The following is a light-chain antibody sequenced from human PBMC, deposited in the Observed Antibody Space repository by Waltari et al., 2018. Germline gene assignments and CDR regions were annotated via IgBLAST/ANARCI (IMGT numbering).Light chain of an antibody. CDR3: QQSYSSLWT. CDR2: AAS. J-gene: IGKJ1*01. CDR1: QSIRSY. V-gene: IGKV1-39*01. Sequence: DIQMTQSPSSLSASVGDRITITCRASQSIRSYLSWYQQKPGKDPELLIYAASNLLSGVPSRFSGSGSGTDFTLTISSLQPEDFATYFCQQSYSSLWTFGQGTKVEIK.